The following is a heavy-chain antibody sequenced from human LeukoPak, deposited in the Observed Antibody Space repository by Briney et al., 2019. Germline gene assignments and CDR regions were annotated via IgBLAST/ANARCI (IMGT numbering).Heavy chain of an antibody. V-gene: IGHV4-34*01. Sequence: SETLSLTCAVYGGSFSGYYWSWIRQPPGKGLEWIGEINHSGSTNYNPSLKSRVTISVDTSKNQFSLKLSSVTAADTAVYYCARVVVGRGYSGYDGRYYYYYYYMDVWGKGTTVTVSS. J-gene: IGHJ6*03. CDR1: GGSFSGYY. CDR2: INHSGST. D-gene: IGHD5-12*01. CDR3: ARVVVGRGYSGYDGRYYYYYYYMDV.